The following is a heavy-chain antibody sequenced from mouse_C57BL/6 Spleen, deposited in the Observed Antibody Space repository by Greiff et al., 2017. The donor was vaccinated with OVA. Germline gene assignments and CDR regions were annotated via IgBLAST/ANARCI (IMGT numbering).Heavy chain of an antibody. CDR1: GFTFSSYG. CDR3: ARRHGSSDWYFDV. D-gene: IGHD1-1*01. Sequence: EVKVVESGGDLVKPGGSLKLSCAASGFTFSSYGMSWVRQTPDKRLEWVATISSGGSYTYYPDSVKGRFTSSRDNAKNTLYLQMSSLKSEDTAMYYCARRHGSSDWYFDVWGTGTTVTVSS. V-gene: IGHV5-6*02. J-gene: IGHJ1*03. CDR2: ISSGGSYT.